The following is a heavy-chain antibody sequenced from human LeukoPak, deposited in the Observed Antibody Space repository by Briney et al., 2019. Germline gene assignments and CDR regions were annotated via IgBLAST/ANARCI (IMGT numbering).Heavy chain of an antibody. CDR2: ISSSSSYI. D-gene: IGHD5-12*01. CDR1: GFTFSSYS. V-gene: IGHV3-21*01. Sequence: PGGSLRLSCAASGFTFSSYSMNWVRQAPGKGLEWVSSISSSSSYIYYADSVKGRFTISRDNAKNSLYLQMNSLRAEDTAVYYCARDRFSGSGYDYYCYGMDVWGQGTTVTVSS. J-gene: IGHJ6*02. CDR3: ARDRFSGSGYDYYCYGMDV.